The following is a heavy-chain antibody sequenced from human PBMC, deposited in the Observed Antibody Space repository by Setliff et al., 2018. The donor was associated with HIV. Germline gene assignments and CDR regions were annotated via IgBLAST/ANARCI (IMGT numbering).Heavy chain of an antibody. Sequence: GGSLRLSCAASGFTFSSYAMSWVRQAPGKGLEWVANIDQDGSHKYYVDSVKGRFTISRDNAKNSLYVQMNSLRAEDTAVYYCARGQTTGEYWGQGTMVTVSS. V-gene: IGHV3-7*01. CDR2: IDQDGSHK. CDR3: ARGQTTGEY. J-gene: IGHJ4*03. D-gene: IGHD4-17*01. CDR1: GFTFSSYA.